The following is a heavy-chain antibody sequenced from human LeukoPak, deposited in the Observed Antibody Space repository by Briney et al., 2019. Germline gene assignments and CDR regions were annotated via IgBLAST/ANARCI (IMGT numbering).Heavy chain of an antibody. CDR2: IYPNGNI. D-gene: IGHD5-24*01. V-gene: IGHV3-53*01. CDR1: GITFTNTY. Sequence: GGSLRLSCAVYGITFTNTYLSWVRQAPGKGLEWVSLIYPNGNIYYTDSVKGRFTISRDNSMNTVYLQMKALRAEDTATYYCATTSLSGDGKKVGYFDYWGQGTPVTVSS. CDR3: ATTSLSGDGKKVGYFDY. J-gene: IGHJ4*02.